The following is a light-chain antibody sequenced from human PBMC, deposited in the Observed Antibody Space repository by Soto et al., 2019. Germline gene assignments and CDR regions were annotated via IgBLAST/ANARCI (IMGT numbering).Light chain of an antibody. V-gene: IGKV1-6*01. Sequence: QMSQSASALSASVGGRVTITCLASQGIKNDLGWYQQKPGRAPKLLIYVASNLQSGVPSRFSGSGSGTDFTLTISCLQSEDFATYYCQQYYSYPLTFGQGTKVDIK. CDR2: VAS. CDR1: QGIKND. CDR3: QQYYSYPLT. J-gene: IGKJ1*01.